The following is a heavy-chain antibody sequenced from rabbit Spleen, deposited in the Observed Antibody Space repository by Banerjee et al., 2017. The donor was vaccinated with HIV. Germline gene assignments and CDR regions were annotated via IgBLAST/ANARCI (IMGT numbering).Heavy chain of an antibody. D-gene: IGHD4-1*01. V-gene: IGHV1S7*01. CDR1: GFSFSNKA. J-gene: IGHJ4*01. CDR2: IDPIFRRT. Sequence: QLMESGGGLVKPEGSLKLSCTASGFSFSNKAVMCWVRQAPGKGLEWIGYIDPIFRRTYYASWVNGRFTISTHNAQNTLYLQLNSLTAADTATYFCVREVAAKFNLWGQGTLVTVS. CDR3: VREVAAKFNL.